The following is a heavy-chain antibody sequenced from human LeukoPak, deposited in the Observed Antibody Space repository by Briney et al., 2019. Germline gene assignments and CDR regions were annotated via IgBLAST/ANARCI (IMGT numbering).Heavy chain of an antibody. CDR1: GFTFSKNA. V-gene: IGHV3-64*05. CDR3: VKAYNWNVYSSGDY. Sequence: AGGSLRLSCSASGFTFSKNAMHWVRQAPGKGLEYVSAITNNGGTTYYADSVKGRFTISRDNSKNTLFVQMSSLRAEDTAVYYCVKAYNWNVYSSGDYWGQGTLVTVSS. J-gene: IGHJ4*02. D-gene: IGHD1-1*01. CDR2: ITNNGGTT.